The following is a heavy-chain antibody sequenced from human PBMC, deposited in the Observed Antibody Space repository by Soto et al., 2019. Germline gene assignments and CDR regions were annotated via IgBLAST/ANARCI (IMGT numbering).Heavy chain of an antibody. CDR2: FDPEDGET. Sequence: ASVKVSCKVSGYTLTELSMHWVRQAPGKGLEWMAGFDPEDGETIFAQKFQGRVTMTEDASTDTAYMELSSLRSDDTAVYYCATEGDNEFDYWGQGTLVTVSS. CDR3: ATEGDNEFDY. CDR1: GYTLTELS. J-gene: IGHJ4*02. V-gene: IGHV1-24*01. D-gene: IGHD1-1*01.